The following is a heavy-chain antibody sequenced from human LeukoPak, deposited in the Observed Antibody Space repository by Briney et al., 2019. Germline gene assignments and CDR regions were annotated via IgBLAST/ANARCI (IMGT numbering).Heavy chain of an antibody. D-gene: IGHD6-19*01. CDR2: VYYTGST. V-gene: IGHV4-39*01. Sequence: SETLSLTCIVSGGSIRNYNNYWGWIRQPPGKGLEWIGSVYYTGSTYYNPSLQSRITVSVDTSKNQFSLKLSSVTAADTAVYYCARARQWLVPSQFDPWGQGTLVTVSS. J-gene: IGHJ5*02. CDR1: GGSIRNYNNY. CDR3: ARARQWLVPSQFDP.